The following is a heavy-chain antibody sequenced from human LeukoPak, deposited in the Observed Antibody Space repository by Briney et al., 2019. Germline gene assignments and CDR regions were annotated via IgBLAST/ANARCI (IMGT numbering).Heavy chain of an antibody. CDR2: IYYSGST. CDR1: GGSISSYY. CDR3: AREPRDYDDYYYYMDV. D-gene: IGHD4-17*01. Sequence: SETLSLTCTVSGGSISSYYWSWIRQPPGKGLEWIGYIYYSGSTNYNPSLKSRVTISVDTSKNQFSLKPSSVTAADTAVYYCAREPRDYDDYYYYMDVWGKGTTVTVSS. V-gene: IGHV4-59*01. J-gene: IGHJ6*03.